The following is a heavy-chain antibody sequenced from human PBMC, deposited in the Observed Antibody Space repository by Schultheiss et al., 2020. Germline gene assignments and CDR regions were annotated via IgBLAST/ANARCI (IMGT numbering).Heavy chain of an antibody. V-gene: IGHV4-34*01. D-gene: IGHD5-24*01. CDR2: IYYSGST. Sequence: AETLSLTCAVYGGSFSGYYWSWIRQHPGKGLEWIGYIYYSGSTYYNPSLKSRVTISVDTSKNQFSLKLSSVTAADTAVYYCAKDEMATSLGGMDVWGQGTTVTVSS. CDR3: AKDEMATSLGGMDV. J-gene: IGHJ6*02. CDR1: GGSFSGYY.